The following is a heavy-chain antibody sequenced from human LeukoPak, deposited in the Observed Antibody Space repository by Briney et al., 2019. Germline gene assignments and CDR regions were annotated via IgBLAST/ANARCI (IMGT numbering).Heavy chain of an antibody. V-gene: IGHV3-33*01. CDR3: ARDGQQQVPYTMDV. CDR2: MWPNGNNK. J-gene: IGHJ6*02. Sequence: PGGSLRLSCPTSGFTFSSHAMRWVRQPPGKGLEWLAQMWPNGNNKYYADSVKGRFPISRDNSKNTVYLQMNSLRAEDTAVYYCARDGQQQVPYTMDVWGQGTTVIVSS. D-gene: IGHD6-13*01. CDR1: GFTFSSHA.